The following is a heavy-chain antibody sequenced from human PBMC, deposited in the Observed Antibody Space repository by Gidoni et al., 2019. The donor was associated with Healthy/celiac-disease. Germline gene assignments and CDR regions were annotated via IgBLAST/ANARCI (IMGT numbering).Heavy chain of an antibody. D-gene: IGHD6-6*01. J-gene: IGHJ4*02. CDR2: ISYDGSNK. CDR1: ASTFGSYS. CDR3: ARDTFEYSSSSWYFDY. Sequence: QVQLVESGRGLVQPGRSLRLSWAAPASTFGSYSMHWVRQAPGKGLEWVAVISYDGSNKYYADSVMGRFTISRDNSKNTLYLQMNSLRAEDTAVYYCARDTFEYSSSSWYFDYWGQGTLVTVSS. V-gene: IGHV3-30-3*01.